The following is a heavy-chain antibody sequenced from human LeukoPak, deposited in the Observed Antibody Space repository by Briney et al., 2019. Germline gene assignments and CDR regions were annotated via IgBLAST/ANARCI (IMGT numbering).Heavy chain of an antibody. CDR1: GFAFSSYA. CDR2: IPYYGSDK. V-gene: IGHV3-30*17. D-gene: IGHD3-22*01. CDR3: ATYYYDSATDY. J-gene: IGHJ4*02. Sequence: GGSLRLSCAASGFAFSSYAMNWFRQAPGKGLEWVAVIPYYGSDKYYADSVKGRFTISRDNSKNTLYLQMDSLRAEDTAVYYCATYYYDSATDYWGQGTLVTVSS.